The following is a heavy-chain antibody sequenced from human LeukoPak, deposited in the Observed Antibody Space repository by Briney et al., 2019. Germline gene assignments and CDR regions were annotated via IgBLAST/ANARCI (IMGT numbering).Heavy chain of an antibody. V-gene: IGHV1-2*02. CDR2: INPNSGGT. CDR3: ARERRTGNWFDP. CDR1: GYTFTGYY. J-gene: IGHJ5*02. D-gene: IGHD1-1*01. Sequence: ASVKVSCKASGYTFTGYYMHWVRQAPGQGLEWMGWINPNSGGTNYAQKFQGRVTMTRDTSISTAYMKLSRLRSDDTAVYYCARERRTGNWFDPWGQGTLVTVSS.